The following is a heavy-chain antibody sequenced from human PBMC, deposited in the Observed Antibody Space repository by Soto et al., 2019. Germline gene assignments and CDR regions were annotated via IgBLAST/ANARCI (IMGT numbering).Heavy chain of an antibody. CDR2: MIPNSGTT. CDR3: ARWDGDYGFDY. V-gene: IGHV1-8*01. Sequence: QVQLVQSGAEVKKPGASVKVSCKASGYTFTIYDINWVRQATGQGLEWMGWMIPNSGTTGYAQKFQGRVTMTRNTSISTAYMELSSLRSEGTAVYYCARWDGDYGFDYWGQGTLVTVSS. D-gene: IGHD4-17*01. CDR1: GYTFTIYD. J-gene: IGHJ4*02.